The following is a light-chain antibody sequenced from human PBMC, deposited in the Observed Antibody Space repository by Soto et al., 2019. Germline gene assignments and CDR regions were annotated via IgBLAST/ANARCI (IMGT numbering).Light chain of an antibody. CDR3: QQYGTSPLT. V-gene: IGKV3-20*01. Sequence: PGERATLSCRASQSVTSSYLAWYRQKPGQAPRLLIYGASSRATGIPDRFSGSGSGTDFTLTISRLEPEDFAVYYCQQYGTSPLTFGPGTKVDIK. CDR2: GAS. J-gene: IGKJ3*01. CDR1: QSVTSSY.